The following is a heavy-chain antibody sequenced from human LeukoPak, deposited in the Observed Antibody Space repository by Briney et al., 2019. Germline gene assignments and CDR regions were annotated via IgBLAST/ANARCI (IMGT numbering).Heavy chain of an antibody. D-gene: IGHD6-13*01. J-gene: IGHJ4*02. Sequence: GGSLRLSCAASGFTFSDYYMNWIRQAPGKGLEWVSYISSSATTIYYADSVKGRFTISRDNAKKSLYLQINSLRAEDTALYYCARDHSSSWNYFDYWGQGTLVTVSS. V-gene: IGHV3-11*04. CDR3: ARDHSSSWNYFDY. CDR1: GFTFSDYY. CDR2: ISSSATTI.